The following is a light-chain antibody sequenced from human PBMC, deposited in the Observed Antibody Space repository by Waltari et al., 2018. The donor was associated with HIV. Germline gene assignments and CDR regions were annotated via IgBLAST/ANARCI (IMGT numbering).Light chain of an antibody. CDR2: EAA. J-gene: IGKJ2*01. Sequence: EVVMTQSPATLSVSPGERATLSCRASQSISAKVAWYQQRPGQAPRLLIYEAATRPTGIPARFSGSGSGTEFTLTISSLQSEDFATYFCQQYDDGPRGITFGQGTTLEIK. V-gene: IGKV3-15*01. CDR3: QQYDDGPRGIT. CDR1: QSISAK.